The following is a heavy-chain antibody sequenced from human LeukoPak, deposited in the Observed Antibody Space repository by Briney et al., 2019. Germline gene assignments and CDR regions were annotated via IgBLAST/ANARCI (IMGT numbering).Heavy chain of an antibody. V-gene: IGHV3-30-3*01. J-gene: IGHJ4*02. CDR2: ISYDGSNK. CDR3: ARQWELLGGYFDY. CDR1: GFTFSSYA. D-gene: IGHD1-26*01. Sequence: GGSLRLSCAASGFTFSSYAMHWVRQAPGKGVEWVAVISYDGSNKYYADSVKGRFTISRDNSKNTLYLQMNSLRAEDTAVYYCARQWELLGGYFDYWGQGTLVTVSS.